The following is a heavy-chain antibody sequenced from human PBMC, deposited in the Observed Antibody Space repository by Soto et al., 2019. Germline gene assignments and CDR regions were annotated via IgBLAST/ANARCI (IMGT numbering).Heavy chain of an antibody. V-gene: IGHV4-30-4*01. D-gene: IGHD4-17*01. CDR2: IFYSGST. CDR1: GGSISSSDYY. Sequence: QVQLQEAGPGLVKPSQTLSLTCTVSGGSISSSDYYWSWIRQPPGKGLEWIGYIFYSGSTSCNPSLTSRVTISIDTSKSQFSLKRNSVTAADTAVYYCGRLTTVTTIDYWGQGALVTVSS. J-gene: IGHJ4*02. CDR3: GRLTTVTTIDY.